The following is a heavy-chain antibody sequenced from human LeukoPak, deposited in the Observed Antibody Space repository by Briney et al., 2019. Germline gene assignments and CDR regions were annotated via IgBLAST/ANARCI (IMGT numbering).Heavy chain of an antibody. D-gene: IGHD2-2*03. J-gene: IGHJ3*01. CDR3: ARHSNLDRDALDF. CDR1: GDSLTSSNDY. CDR2: IYYTGTT. Sequence: PETLSLTCTVSGDSLTSSNDYWGGILDTPGRGLERIGSIYYTGTTFYNPSPKSRVTISEDAPKNPFSLKLSPGTAADTAGFYWARHSNLDRDALDFWGEGTMLTVSS. V-gene: IGHV4-39*01.